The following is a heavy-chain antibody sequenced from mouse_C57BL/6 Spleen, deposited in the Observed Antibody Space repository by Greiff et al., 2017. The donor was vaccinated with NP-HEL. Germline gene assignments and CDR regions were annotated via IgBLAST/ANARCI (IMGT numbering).Heavy chain of an antibody. CDR3: ATLYDGYPGAMDY. Sequence: EVKLQQSGPELVKPGASVKISCKASGYTFTDYYMNWVKQSHGKSLEWIGDINPNNGGTSYNQKFKGKATLTVDKSSSTAYMELRSLTSEDSAVYYCATLYDGYPGAMDYWGQGTSVTVSS. V-gene: IGHV1-26*01. CDR2: INPNNGGT. D-gene: IGHD2-3*01. CDR1: GYTFTDYY. J-gene: IGHJ4*01.